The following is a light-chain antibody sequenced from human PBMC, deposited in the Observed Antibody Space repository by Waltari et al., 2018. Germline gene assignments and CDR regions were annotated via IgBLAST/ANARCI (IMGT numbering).Light chain of an antibody. Sequence: QSALTQPASVSGSPGQSITISCTGPISHVGAYNYVPWYQQHPGKPPQLIIYAVTKRPSGVSNRFSGSKSGTTASLTISGLQAEDEADFYCSSYTTSGTLIFGGGTKLTVL. V-gene: IGLV2-14*03. CDR2: AVT. CDR3: SSYTTSGTLI. CDR1: ISHVGAYNY. J-gene: IGLJ2*01.